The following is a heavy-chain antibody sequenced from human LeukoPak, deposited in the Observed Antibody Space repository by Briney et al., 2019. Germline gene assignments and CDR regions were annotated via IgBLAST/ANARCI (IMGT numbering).Heavy chain of an antibody. CDR3: ARDSGGMDV. J-gene: IGHJ6*02. CDR1: GGSISSSSYY. CDR2: IYYSGST. V-gene: IGHV4-39*07. Sequence: PSETLSLTCTVSGGSISSSSYYWGWIRQPPGKGLEWIGSIYYSGSTYYNPSLKSRVTISVDTSKNQFSLKLSSVTAADTAVYYCARDSGGMDVWGQGTTVTVSS. D-gene: IGHD1-1*01.